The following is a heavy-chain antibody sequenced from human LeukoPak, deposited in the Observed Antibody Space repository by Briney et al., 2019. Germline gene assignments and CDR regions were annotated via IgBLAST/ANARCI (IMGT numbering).Heavy chain of an antibody. J-gene: IGHJ6*03. Sequence: SETLSLTCTVSGGSISSHYWSWIRQPPGDRLERIGYIYYSGITNYNPSLKSRVTISVDTSKNQFSLKLSSVTAADTAVYYCARDILSYSYYMDIWGKGTTVTVSS. CDR1: GGSISSHY. V-gene: IGHV4-59*11. CDR2: IYYSGIT. D-gene: IGHD3-10*01. CDR3: ARDILSYSYYMDI.